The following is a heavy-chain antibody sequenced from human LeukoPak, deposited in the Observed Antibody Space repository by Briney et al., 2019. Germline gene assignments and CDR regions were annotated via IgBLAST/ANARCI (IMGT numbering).Heavy chain of an antibody. CDR1: GFTFTSYA. Sequence: PGGSLRLSCAASGFTFTSYAMNWVRQAPGKGLEWVSSISSSSSYIYYADSVKGRFTISRDNAKNSLYLQMNSLRAEDTAVYYCARESVFGEFDYWGQGTLVTVSS. D-gene: IGHD3-10*01. V-gene: IGHV3-21*01. J-gene: IGHJ4*02. CDR2: ISSSSSYI. CDR3: ARESVFGEFDY.